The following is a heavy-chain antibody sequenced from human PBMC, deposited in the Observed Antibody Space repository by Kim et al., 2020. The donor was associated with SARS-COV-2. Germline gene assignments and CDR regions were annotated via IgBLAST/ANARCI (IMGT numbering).Heavy chain of an antibody. Sequence: GGSLRLSCAASGFTFSSFAMSWVRQTPGKGLEWVSFINGFDDGTYYSDSEQGRCTISRDTSKNTLYLQMSGLRAEDTGRYYCAKDKYYFASVYLVGCGEGGLVSVSS. V-gene: IGHV3-23*01. CDR3: AKDKYYFASVYLVG. J-gene: IGHJ4*02. CDR1: GFTFSSFA. D-gene: IGHD3-10*01. CDR2: INGFDDGT.